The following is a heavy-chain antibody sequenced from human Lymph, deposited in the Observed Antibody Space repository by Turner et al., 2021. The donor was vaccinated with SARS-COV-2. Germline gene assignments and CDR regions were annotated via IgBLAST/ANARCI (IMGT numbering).Heavy chain of an antibody. CDR1: GFNVSSNY. CDR2: IYSGGST. CDR3: ARDNPHDAFDI. V-gene: IGHV3-53*02. Sequence: EVRLVETGGGLIQPGGSLRLSCAASGFNVSSNYMSWVRQAPGKGLEWVSVIYSGGSTFYADSVRGRFTISRDNSKNTLYLQMNSLRAEDTAVYYCARDNPHDAFDIWGQGTMVTVSS. J-gene: IGHJ3*02.